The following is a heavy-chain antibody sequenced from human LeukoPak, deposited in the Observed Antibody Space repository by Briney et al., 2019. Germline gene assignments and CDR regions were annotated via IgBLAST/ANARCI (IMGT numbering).Heavy chain of an antibody. D-gene: IGHD3-10*01. CDR3: ARHGIQLLWFGELLSRGYYFDY. CDR1: GGSISSSSYY. V-gene: IGHV4-39*01. J-gene: IGHJ4*02. CDR2: IYYSGST. Sequence: SETLSLTCTVSGGSISSSSYYWGWIRQPPGKGLEWIGSIYYSGSTYYNPSLKSRVTISVDTSKNQFSLKLSSVTAADTAVYHCARHGIQLLWFGELLSRGYYFDYWGQGTLVTVSS.